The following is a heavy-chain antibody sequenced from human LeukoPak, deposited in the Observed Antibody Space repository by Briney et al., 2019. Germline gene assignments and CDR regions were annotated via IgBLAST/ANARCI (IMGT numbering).Heavy chain of an antibody. CDR2: IKRDGSEK. CDR3: ARDPYSSSWSLDY. V-gene: IGHV3-7*04. J-gene: IGHJ4*02. CDR1: GFTFSSYW. Sequence: GGSLRLSCTASGFTFSSYWMSWVRQAPGKGLEWVANIKRDGSEKYYVDFVKGRFTISRDNAKNSLYLQMNSLRAEDTAVYYCARDPYSSSWSLDYWGEGTLVTVSS. D-gene: IGHD6-13*01.